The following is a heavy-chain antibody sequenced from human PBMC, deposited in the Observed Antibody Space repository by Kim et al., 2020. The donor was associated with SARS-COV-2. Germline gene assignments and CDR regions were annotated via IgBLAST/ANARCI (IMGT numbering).Heavy chain of an antibody. CDR1: GGSISSSDYY. CDR2: IYYSGST. CDR3: ASHLRNWYFDL. V-gene: IGHV4-39*01. J-gene: IGHJ2*01. Sequence: SETLSLTCSVSGGSISSSDYYWGWIRQPPGKGLEWIATIYYSGSTYYNPSLKGRVTISVDTSKKQFSLRLSSVTAADAAVYYCASHLRNWYFDLCGRGTLVTVSS.